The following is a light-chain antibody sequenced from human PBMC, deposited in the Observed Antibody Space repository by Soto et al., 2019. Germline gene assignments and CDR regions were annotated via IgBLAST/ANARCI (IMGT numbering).Light chain of an antibody. CDR2: WAS. CDR3: QQYGSSPQIT. J-gene: IGKJ5*01. Sequence: DIVMTQSPDSLAVSLGERATLNCKSSQSVLYSSNNKNYLAWYQQKPGQPPKLLIYWASSRATGIPDRFSGSGSGTDFTLTISRLEPEDFAVYYCQQYGSSPQITFGQGTRLEIK. CDR1: QSVLYSSNNKNY. V-gene: IGKV4-1*01.